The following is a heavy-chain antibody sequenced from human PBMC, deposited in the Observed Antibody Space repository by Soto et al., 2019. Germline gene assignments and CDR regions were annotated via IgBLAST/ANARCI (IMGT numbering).Heavy chain of an antibody. Sequence: ASVKVSCKASGYTFTSYGISWVRQAPGQGLEWMGWISAYNGNTNYAQKLQGRVTMTTDTSTSTAYMELRSLRSDDTAVYYCARARQGSEIAAAGMALDYWGQGTLVTVSS. CDR1: GYTFTSYG. CDR2: ISAYNGNT. J-gene: IGHJ4*02. CDR3: ARARQGSEIAAAGMALDY. D-gene: IGHD6-13*01. V-gene: IGHV1-18*01.